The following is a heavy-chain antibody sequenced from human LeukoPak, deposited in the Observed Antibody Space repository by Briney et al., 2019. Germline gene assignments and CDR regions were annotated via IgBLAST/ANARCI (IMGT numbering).Heavy chain of an antibody. D-gene: IGHD5-12*01. CDR2: INARNGNT. CDR3: ARGRGNSGYDWPYFDF. Sequence: ASLKVSCKASGYDFTNYAIHWVRQAPGQRLEWMGWINARNGNTKYSQKFQGRVTLTRDTSANTAYMELSSLRSEDTAVYYCARGRGNSGYDWPYFDFWGQGTLVTVSS. CDR1: GYDFTNYA. V-gene: IGHV1-3*01. J-gene: IGHJ4*02.